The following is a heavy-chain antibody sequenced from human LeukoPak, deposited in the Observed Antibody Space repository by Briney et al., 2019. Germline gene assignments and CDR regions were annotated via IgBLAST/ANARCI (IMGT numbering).Heavy chain of an antibody. CDR2: ISGSGGST. Sequence: GGSLRLSCAASGFTFSSYAMSWVRQAPGKGLEWVSAISGSGGSTYYADSVKGRFTISRDNSKNTLYLQMNSLRAGDTAVYYCAKDDPITMIVRVNTKGPPRAFDIWGQGTMVTVSS. CDR1: GFTFSSYA. J-gene: IGHJ3*02. D-gene: IGHD3-22*01. CDR3: AKDDPITMIVRVNTKGPPRAFDI. V-gene: IGHV3-23*01.